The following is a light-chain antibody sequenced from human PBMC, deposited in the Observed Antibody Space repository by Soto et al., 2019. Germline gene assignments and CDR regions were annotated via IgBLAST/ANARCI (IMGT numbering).Light chain of an antibody. CDR2: DAS. V-gene: IGKV3-11*01. CDR3: QQRNNGLT. Sequence: EIVLTQSPATLSLSPGERATLSCRASQSVSTYLAWYQQKPGQAPRLLIYDASKRATGITGRFSGSGSGTDFTLSITSLEPEDVAAYYCQQRNNGLTFGGGTKVDIK. J-gene: IGKJ4*01. CDR1: QSVSTY.